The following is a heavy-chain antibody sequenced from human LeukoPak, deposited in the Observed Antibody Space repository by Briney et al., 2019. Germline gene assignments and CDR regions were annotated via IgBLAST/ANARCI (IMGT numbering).Heavy chain of an antibody. CDR3: ARNLYWSGRYYFDY. CDR2: SRNKANSYTT. J-gene: IGHJ4*02. CDR1: GFTFSSYA. D-gene: IGHD3-3*01. Sequence: PGGSLRLSCVASGFTFSSYAMHWVRQAPGKGLEWVGRSRNKANSYTTEYAASVKGRFTISRDDSKDSLNLQMNSLKTEDTAVYYCARNLYWSGRYYFDYWGQGTLVTVSS. V-gene: IGHV3-72*01.